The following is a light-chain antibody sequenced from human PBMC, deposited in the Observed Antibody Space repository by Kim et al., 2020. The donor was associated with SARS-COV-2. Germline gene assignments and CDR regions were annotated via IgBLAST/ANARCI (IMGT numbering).Light chain of an antibody. Sequence: QSAVTQPTSVSGSPGQSITISCTGTSSDVGTYNYVSWYQQYPGKAPKLMIYDVNKRPSGVSNRFSGSKSGNTASLTISGLQAEDEADYYCSSYATSRSYVFGTGTKVTVL. CDR1: SSDVGTYNY. CDR2: DVN. CDR3: SSYATSRSYV. V-gene: IGLV2-14*03. J-gene: IGLJ1*01.